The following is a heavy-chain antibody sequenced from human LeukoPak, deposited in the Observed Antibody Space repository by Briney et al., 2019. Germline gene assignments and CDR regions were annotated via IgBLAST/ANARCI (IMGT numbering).Heavy chain of an antibody. CDR3: ARQGAYSSSPFDY. J-gene: IGHJ4*02. D-gene: IGHD6-6*01. V-gene: IGHV1-2*02. CDR2: INPNSGGT. Sequence: ASVKVSCRASGYTFTGYYMHWVRQAPGQGLEWMGWINPNSGGTNYAQKFQGRVTMTRDTSISTAYMELSRLRSDDTAVYYCARQGAYSSSPFDYWGQGTLVTVSS. CDR1: GYTFTGYY.